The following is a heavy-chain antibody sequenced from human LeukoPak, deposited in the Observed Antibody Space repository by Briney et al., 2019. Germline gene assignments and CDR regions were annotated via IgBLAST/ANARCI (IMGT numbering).Heavy chain of an antibody. D-gene: IGHD6-6*01. CDR2: IWYDGSNK. CDR3: ARIIAARRVSATTNFDY. Sequence: GGSLRLSCAASGFTFSSCGMHWVRQAPGKGLEWVAVIWYDGSNKYYADSVKGRFTISRDNSKNTLYLQMNSLRAEDTAVYYCARIIAARRVSATTNFDYWGQGTLVTVSS. J-gene: IGHJ4*02. V-gene: IGHV3-33*01. CDR1: GFTFSSCG.